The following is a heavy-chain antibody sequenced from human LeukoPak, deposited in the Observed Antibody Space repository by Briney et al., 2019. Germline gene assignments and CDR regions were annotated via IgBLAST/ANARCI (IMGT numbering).Heavy chain of an antibody. J-gene: IGHJ4*02. CDR2: IYYSGST. CDR3: ASLSLYSGSYLDY. D-gene: IGHD1-26*01. Sequence: SETLSLTCTVSGGSISSYYWSWIRQPLGKGLEWIGYIYYSGSTNYNPSLKSRVTISVDTSKNQFSLKLSSVTAADTAVYYCASLSLYSGSYLDYWGQGTLVTVSS. CDR1: GGSISSYY. V-gene: IGHV4-59*08.